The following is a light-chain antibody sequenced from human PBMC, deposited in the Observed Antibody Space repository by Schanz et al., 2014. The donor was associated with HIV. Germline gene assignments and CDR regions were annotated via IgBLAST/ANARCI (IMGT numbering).Light chain of an antibody. J-gene: IGLJ2*01. CDR2: EVS. CDR1: SSDIGTYNR. V-gene: IGLV2-18*02. Sequence: QSALTQPASVSGSPGQSITLSCTGTSSDIGTYNRVSWYQQSPGTAPKLLIYEVSDRPSGIPDRFSGSKSGNTASLTISGLQAEDEADYFCCSDTRTGTLIFGGGTKLTVL. CDR3: CSDTRTGTLI.